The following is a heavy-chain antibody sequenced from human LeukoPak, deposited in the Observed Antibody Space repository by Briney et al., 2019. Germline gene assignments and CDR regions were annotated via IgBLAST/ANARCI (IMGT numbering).Heavy chain of an antibody. J-gene: IGHJ6*03. CDR2: INPNSGGT. V-gene: IGHV1-2*06. CDR3: ARGTYYYYYMDV. Sequence: GASVKVSCKASGYTFTGYYMHWVRQAPGQGLGWMGRINPNSGGTNYAQKFQGRVTMTRDTSISTAYMELSRLRPDDTAVYYCARGTYYYYYMDVWGKGTTVTVSS. CDR1: GYTFTGYY.